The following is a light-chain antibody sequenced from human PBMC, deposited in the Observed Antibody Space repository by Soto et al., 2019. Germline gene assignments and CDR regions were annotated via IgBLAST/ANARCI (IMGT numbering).Light chain of an antibody. CDR3: ASYTRRNTYV. CDR1: SSDVGAYNY. CDR2: EVR. V-gene: IGLV2-14*01. J-gene: IGLJ1*01. Sequence: QSVLTQPASVSESPGQSITISCTGTSSDVGAYNYVSWYQQHPGKAPKLLIYEVRDRPSGISNRFSGSKSGNTASLTISGLQAEDEADYYCASYTRRNTYVFGSGTKVTVL.